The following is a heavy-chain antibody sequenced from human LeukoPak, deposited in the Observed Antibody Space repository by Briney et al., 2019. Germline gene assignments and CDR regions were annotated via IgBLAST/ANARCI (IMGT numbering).Heavy chain of an antibody. CDR1: GFAFNDAW. CDR2: ISGSGGST. Sequence: GGSLRLSCAASGFAFNDAWMSWVRQAPGKGLEWVSVISGSGGSTYCADSVKGRFTISRDNSKNTLYLQMNSLRAEDTAVYYCAKALSSQRTPYANWFDPWGQGTLVTVSS. V-gene: IGHV3-23*01. J-gene: IGHJ5*02. CDR3: AKALSSQRTPYANWFDP. D-gene: IGHD2-8*01.